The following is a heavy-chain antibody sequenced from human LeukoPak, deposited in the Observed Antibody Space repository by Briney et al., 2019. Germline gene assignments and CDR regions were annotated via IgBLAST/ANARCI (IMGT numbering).Heavy chain of an antibody. D-gene: IGHD3-22*01. CDR3: ARDLGRSGYLTIDAFDI. V-gene: IGHV3-11*06. J-gene: IGHJ3*02. Sequence: PGGSLRLSCAASGFTFSDYYMRWIRQAPGKGLVWVSHISSSSSYTNYADSVKGRFTISRDNAKNSLYLQMSSLRAEDTPVYYCARDLGRSGYLTIDAFDIWGQGTMVTVSS. CDR2: ISSSSSYT. CDR1: GFTFSDYY.